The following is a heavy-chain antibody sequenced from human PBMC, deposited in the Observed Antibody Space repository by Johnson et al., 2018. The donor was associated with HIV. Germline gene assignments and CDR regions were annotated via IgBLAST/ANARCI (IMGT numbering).Heavy chain of an antibody. V-gene: IGHV3-20*04. CDR3: AKVLGYSSASRDAFDI. Sequence: VQLVESGGGVVRPGGSLRLSCAASGFTFDDYGMSWVRQTPGKGLEWVAGINWNGGSTGTVDSVKGRFITSRDNAKNSLYLQMNSLRAEDTALYYCAKVLGYSSASRDAFDIWGQGTMVTVSS. J-gene: IGHJ3*02. D-gene: IGHD6-25*01. CDR1: GFTFDDYG. CDR2: INWNGGST.